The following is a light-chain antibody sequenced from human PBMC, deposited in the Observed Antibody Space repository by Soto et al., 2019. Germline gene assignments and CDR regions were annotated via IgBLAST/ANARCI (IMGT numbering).Light chain of an antibody. J-gene: IGKJ3*01. CDR1: QSVSSTT. Sequence: EIVLTQSPGTLSLSPGERATLSCRASQSVSSTTLAWYQQKPGQAPRLLIYGASSRATCIPGRFSGSWSGTDFTLRISRLEPEDFGVYYFQQYGNSVFTFGPGTKVDFK. CDR2: GAS. CDR3: QQYGNSVFT. V-gene: IGKV3-20*01.